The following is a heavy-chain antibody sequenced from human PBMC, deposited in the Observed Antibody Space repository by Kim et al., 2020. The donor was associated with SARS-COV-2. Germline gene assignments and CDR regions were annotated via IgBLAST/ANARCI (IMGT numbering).Heavy chain of an antibody. D-gene: IGHD6-19*01. J-gene: IGHJ4*02. CDR3: AQDRSYSSRTLDY. V-gene: IGHV3-30*02. Sequence: SVDSLKSRFTISRDNSKNTLYLQMSDLRVEYTAVYYCAQDRSYSSRTLDYWGQGTLVTVSS.